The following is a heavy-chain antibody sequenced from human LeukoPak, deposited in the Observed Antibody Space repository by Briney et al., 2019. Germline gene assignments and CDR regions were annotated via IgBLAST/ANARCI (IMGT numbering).Heavy chain of an antibody. J-gene: IGHJ4*02. Sequence: GASVKASCKASGYTFTGYYMHWVRQAPGQGLEWMGWINPNSGGTNYAQKFQGRVTMTRDTSISTAYMELSRLRSDDTAVYYCARDKGKYSGSYPLDYWGQGTLVTVSS. CDR1: GYTFTGYY. CDR2: INPNSGGT. V-gene: IGHV1-2*02. D-gene: IGHD1-26*01. CDR3: ARDKGKYSGSYPLDY.